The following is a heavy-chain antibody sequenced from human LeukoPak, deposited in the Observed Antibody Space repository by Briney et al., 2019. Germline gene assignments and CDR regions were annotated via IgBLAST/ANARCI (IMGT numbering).Heavy chain of an antibody. CDR3: AKDAKTPGDTWGLSDFDY. Sequence: GGSLRLSCAASGFTFSSYGMHWVRQAPGKGLEWVAVISYDGSNKYYADSVKGRFTISRDSSKNTLYLQMNSLRAEDTAVYYCAKDAKTPGDTWGLSDFDYWGQGTLVTVSS. CDR1: GFTFSSYG. V-gene: IGHV3-30*18. J-gene: IGHJ4*02. D-gene: IGHD7-27*01. CDR2: ISYDGSNK.